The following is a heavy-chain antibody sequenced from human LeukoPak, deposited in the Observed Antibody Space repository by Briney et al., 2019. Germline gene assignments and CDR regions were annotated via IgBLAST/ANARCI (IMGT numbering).Heavy chain of an antibody. D-gene: IGHD5-12*01. Sequence: GASVKVSCKASGGTFSSYAISWVRQAPGQGLEWMGGIIPIFGTANYAQKFQGRVTITADESTSTAYMELSSLRSEDTAVYYCARVISPYSGYVDYYYYMDVWGKGTTVTVSS. J-gene: IGHJ6*03. V-gene: IGHV1-69*13. CDR1: GGTFSSYA. CDR3: ARVISPYSGYVDYYYYMDV. CDR2: IIPIFGTA.